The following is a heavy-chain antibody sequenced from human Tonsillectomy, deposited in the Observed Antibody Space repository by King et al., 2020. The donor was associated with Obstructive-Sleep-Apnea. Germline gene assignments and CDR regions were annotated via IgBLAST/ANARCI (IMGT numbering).Heavy chain of an antibody. Sequence: VPLQESGPGLVKPSQTLSLTCTVSGGSISSGDYYWSWIRQPPGKGLEWIGYIYYSGSTYYNPSLKSRVTISVDTSKNQFSLKLSSVTAADTAVYYCARGGNYDSSGYWDRWYFDLWGRGTLVTVSS. CDR1: GGSISSGDYY. J-gene: IGHJ2*01. CDR2: IYYSGST. D-gene: IGHD3-22*01. CDR3: ARGGNYDSSGYWDRWYFDL. V-gene: IGHV4-30-4*01.